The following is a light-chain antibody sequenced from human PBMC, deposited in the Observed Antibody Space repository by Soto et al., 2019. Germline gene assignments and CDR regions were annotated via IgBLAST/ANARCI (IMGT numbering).Light chain of an antibody. CDR1: QSVSNNY. Sequence: EIVLTQSPGTLSLSPGERPTLSCRASQSVSNNYLAGYQKRPGQAPRLLIYGASNRATGVPDRFSGTGSGTDFTLTISRLELEDFALYSCQQYGDSPIYTFGQGTKLEIK. J-gene: IGKJ2*01. CDR2: GAS. CDR3: QQYGDSPIYT. V-gene: IGKV3-20*01.